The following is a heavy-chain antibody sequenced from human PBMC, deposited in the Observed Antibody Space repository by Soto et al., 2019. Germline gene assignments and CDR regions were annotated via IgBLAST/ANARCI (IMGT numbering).Heavy chain of an antibody. Sequence: EVRLLESGGGLEQRGGSLRLSCVASGFDFSTYAMSWVRQAPGKGLEWVSVIGEGGVSRVYADAVKGRFTISRDNSKNTLYLQMTSLRVDDTAMYYCARDSVTRVSSDIPGMDVWGQGTTVSVSS. D-gene: IGHD3-10*01. V-gene: IGHV3-23*01. CDR1: GFDFSTYA. CDR3: ARDSVTRVSSDIPGMDV. J-gene: IGHJ6*02. CDR2: IGEGGVSR.